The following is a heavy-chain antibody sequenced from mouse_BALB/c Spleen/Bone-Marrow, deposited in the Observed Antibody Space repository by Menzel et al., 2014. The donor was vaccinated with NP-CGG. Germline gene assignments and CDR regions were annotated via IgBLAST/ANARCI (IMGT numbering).Heavy chain of an antibody. CDR3: ARRYGSSFDY. J-gene: IGHJ2*01. CDR2: IDPENGNT. CDR1: GFNIKDYY. D-gene: IGHD1-1*01. Sequence: EVKLVESGAELVRPGALVKLSCKASGFNIKDYYMHWVIQRPEQGLEWIGWIDPENGNTLYDPKFQGKASITADTSSNTSSLQLSSLTSEDTAVYYCARRYGSSFDYWGQGTTLTVSS. V-gene: IGHV14-1*02.